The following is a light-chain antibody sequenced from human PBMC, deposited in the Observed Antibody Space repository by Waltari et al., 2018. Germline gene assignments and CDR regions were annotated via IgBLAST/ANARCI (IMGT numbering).Light chain of an antibody. Sequence: DIQMTQSPSSLSASVGDRVTITCRASQSISSYLNCYQQKPGKAPKLLIYASSSLQSGVPSRFSGSGSGTDFTLTISSLQPEDFATYYGQQSYSTPWTFGQGTKVEIK. V-gene: IGKV1-39*01. CDR2: ASS. J-gene: IGKJ1*01. CDR3: QQSYSTPWT. CDR1: QSISSY.